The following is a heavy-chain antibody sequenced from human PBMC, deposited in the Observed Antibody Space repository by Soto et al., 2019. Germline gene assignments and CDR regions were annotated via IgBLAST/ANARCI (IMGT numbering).Heavy chain of an antibody. CDR1: GGSFSGYY. V-gene: IGHV4-34*01. J-gene: IGHJ4*02. CDR3: ARAGYSYGRFDY. Sequence: QVQLQQWGAGLLKPSETQSLTCAVYGGSFSGYYWSWIRQPPGKGLEWIGEINHSGSTNYNPSLKSRVTISVDTSKNQFSLKLSSVTAADTAVYYCARAGYSYGRFDYWGQGTLVTVSS. CDR2: INHSGST. D-gene: IGHD5-18*01.